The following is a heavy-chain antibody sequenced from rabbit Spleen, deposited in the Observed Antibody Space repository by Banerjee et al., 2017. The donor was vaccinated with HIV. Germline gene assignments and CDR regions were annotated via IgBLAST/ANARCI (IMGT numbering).Heavy chain of an antibody. V-gene: IGHV1S45*01. Sequence: LEESGGGLVKPGGTLTLTCTVSGFSFSSNWICWVRQAPGKGLEWIACIDTNDGDTYFATWAKGRFTISKTSSTTVTLQMTRLTAADTATYFCARDTSSSFSSYGMDLWGPGTLVTVS. J-gene: IGHJ6*01. CDR3: ARDTSSSFSSYGMDL. CDR2: IDTNDGDT. D-gene: IGHD1-1*01. CDR1: GFSFSSNW.